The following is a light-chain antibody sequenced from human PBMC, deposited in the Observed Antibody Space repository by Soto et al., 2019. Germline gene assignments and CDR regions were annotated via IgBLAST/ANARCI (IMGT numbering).Light chain of an antibody. Sequence: DIQTTQSPSSLSASVGDRVTITCRASQTISTYLNWCQQKPGKAPKLLIYGASSLQSGVPSRFSGSGSGTDFTLTISSLQPEDFATYYCQQSYSTPRTFGQGTKVEIK. V-gene: IGKV1-39*01. CDR1: QTISTY. CDR2: GAS. CDR3: QQSYSTPRT. J-gene: IGKJ1*01.